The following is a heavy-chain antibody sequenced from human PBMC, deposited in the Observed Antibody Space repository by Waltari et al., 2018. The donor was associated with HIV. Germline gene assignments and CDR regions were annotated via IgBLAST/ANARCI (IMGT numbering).Heavy chain of an antibody. V-gene: IGHV3-9*01. Sequence: EVQLVESGRGLVQPGRSLRLSCAASGSTFDDYAMHWVRQAPGKGLEWVSGITWNSNTIGYADSVKGRFTISRDNAKSSLYLQMSSLRAEDTAFYYCAKVSCSSASCYVGGAFDIWGQGTMVTVSS. CDR1: GSTFDDYA. D-gene: IGHD2-2*01. CDR2: ITWNSNTI. CDR3: AKVSCSSASCYVGGAFDI. J-gene: IGHJ3*02.